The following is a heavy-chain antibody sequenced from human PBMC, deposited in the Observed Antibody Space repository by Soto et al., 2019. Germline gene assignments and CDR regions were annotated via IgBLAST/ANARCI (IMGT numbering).Heavy chain of an antibody. CDR1: GGTFSSYA. CDR2: IIPIFGST. D-gene: IGHD5-18*01. J-gene: IGHJ6*02. Sequence: QVQLVQSGAEVRKPGSSVKVSCKASGGTFSSYAITWVRQAPGQGLEWMGGIIPIFGSTNYAQKFQGRVTITAAESTSTAYMELSSLRSEDTAVYYCAREGTTAPQDGFYYYGMDVWGQGTTVTVSS. CDR3: AREGTTAPQDGFYYYGMDV. V-gene: IGHV1-69*01.